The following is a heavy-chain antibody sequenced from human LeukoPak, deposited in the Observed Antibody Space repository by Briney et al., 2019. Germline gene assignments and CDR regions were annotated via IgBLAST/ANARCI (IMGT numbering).Heavy chain of an antibody. V-gene: IGHV3-11*06. J-gene: IGHJ6*02. D-gene: IGHD4-23*01. Sequence: GGSLRLSCAASGFTFSNYYMSWIRQAPGKGLEWVAYISSSNSYINYADSVEGRFTISRDNAKNSLYLQMNSLRVEDTAVYYCARPRTTVTRWDGMDVWGQGTTVTVSS. CDR1: GFTFSNYY. CDR3: ARPRTTVTRWDGMDV. CDR2: ISSSNSYI.